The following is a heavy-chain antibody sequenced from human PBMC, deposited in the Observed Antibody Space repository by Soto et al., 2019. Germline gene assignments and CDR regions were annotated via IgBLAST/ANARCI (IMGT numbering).Heavy chain of an antibody. CDR2: ISYDGSNK. CDR3: AGSLLLWFGEFDY. D-gene: IGHD3-10*01. Sequence: GGSLRLSCAASGFTFSSYGMHWVRQAPGKGLEWVAVISYDGSNKYYADSVKGRFTISRDSSKNTLYLQMNSLGAEDTAVYYCAGSLLLWFGEFDYWGQGTLVTVSS. V-gene: IGHV3-30*03. J-gene: IGHJ4*02. CDR1: GFTFSSYG.